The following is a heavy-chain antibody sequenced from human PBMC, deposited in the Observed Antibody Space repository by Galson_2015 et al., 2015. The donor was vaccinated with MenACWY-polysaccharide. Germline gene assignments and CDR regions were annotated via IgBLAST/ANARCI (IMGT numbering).Heavy chain of an antibody. V-gene: IGHV4-39*07. D-gene: IGHD6-13*01. CDR2: TDDSGRT. Sequence: ETLSLTCSVSGGSISSSSYYWGWIRQPPGKGLERIGNTDDSGRTYYNPSLRSRVTISTDTSRNQFSLKLSSVTAADTAFYYCGRVVGPPAVAVIGTAGRSFDHWGQGTLVTVSS. CDR3: GRVVGPPAVAVIGTAGRSFDH. J-gene: IGHJ4*02. CDR1: GGSISSSSYY.